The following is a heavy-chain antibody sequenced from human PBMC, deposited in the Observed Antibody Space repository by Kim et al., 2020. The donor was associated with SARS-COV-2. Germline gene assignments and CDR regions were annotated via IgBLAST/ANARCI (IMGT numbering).Heavy chain of an antibody. Sequence: KGRFTSSRDNPKNTLYLQMNSLRAGDTAVYYCAKDKKGGYSSSWYYFDYWGQGTLVTVSS. D-gene: IGHD6-13*01. CDR3: AKDKKGGYSSSWYYFDY. J-gene: IGHJ4*02. V-gene: IGHV3-30*02.